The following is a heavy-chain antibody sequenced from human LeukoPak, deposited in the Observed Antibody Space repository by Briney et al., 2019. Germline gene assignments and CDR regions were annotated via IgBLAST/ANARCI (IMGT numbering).Heavy chain of an antibody. CDR3: ARDQSGSYSGIDY. CDR2: IIPIFGTA. D-gene: IGHD1-26*01. V-gene: IGHV1-69*05. Sequence: SVKVSCKASGGTFSSYAISWVRQAPGQGLDWMGGIIPIFGTANYAQKFQGRVTITTDESTSTAYMELSSLRSEDTAVYYCARDQSGSYSGIDYWGQGTLVTVSS. J-gene: IGHJ4*02. CDR1: GGTFSSYA.